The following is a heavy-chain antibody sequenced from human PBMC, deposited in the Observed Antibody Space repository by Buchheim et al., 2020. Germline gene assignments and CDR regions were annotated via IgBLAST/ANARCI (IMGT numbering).Heavy chain of an antibody. Sequence: QVQLQESGPGLVKPSETLSLTCNISGGSISSYYWSWIRQPPGKGLEWIGYIYYSGSTNYNPSLKSRVTISVDTSKKQFSLKLSSVTAADTAVYYCARSGYSVYDFYYYYYMGVWGKGTT. CDR2: IYYSGST. J-gene: IGHJ6*03. CDR1: GGSISSYY. CDR3: ARSGYSVYDFYYYYYMGV. D-gene: IGHD5/OR15-5a*01. V-gene: IGHV4-59*01.